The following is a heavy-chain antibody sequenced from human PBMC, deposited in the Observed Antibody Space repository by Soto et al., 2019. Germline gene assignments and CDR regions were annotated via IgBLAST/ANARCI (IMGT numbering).Heavy chain of an antibody. Sequence: EVQLVESGGGLVQPGGSLRLSCAASGFTFSSYWMSWVRQAPGKGLEWVANIKQDGSEKYYVDSVKGRFTISRDNAKNSLYLQINSLRAEDTAVYYCAREGTVYYYYGMDVWGQGTTVTVSS. CDR3: AREGTVYYYYGMDV. CDR1: GFTFSSYW. J-gene: IGHJ6*02. CDR2: IKQDGSEK. V-gene: IGHV3-7*01. D-gene: IGHD1-1*01.